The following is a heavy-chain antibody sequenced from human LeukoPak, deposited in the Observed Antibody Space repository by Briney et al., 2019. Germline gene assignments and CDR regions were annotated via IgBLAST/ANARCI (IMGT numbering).Heavy chain of an antibody. CDR1: GFTFSTYS. Sequence: GGSLRLSCAASGFTFSTYSMNWVRQAPGQGLEWVSSISSTSSYIYYADSVKGRFTISRDNAKKSLFLQMNSLRVEDTAVYYCARDRYGSSSDYWGQGNLVTVSS. CDR2: ISSTSSYI. V-gene: IGHV3-21*01. CDR3: ARDRYGSSSDY. D-gene: IGHD6-13*01. J-gene: IGHJ4*02.